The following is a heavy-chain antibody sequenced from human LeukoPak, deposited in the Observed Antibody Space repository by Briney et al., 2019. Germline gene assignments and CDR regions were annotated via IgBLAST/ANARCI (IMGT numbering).Heavy chain of an antibody. CDR2: INHSGST. J-gene: IGHJ4*02. D-gene: IGHD2-15*01. Sequence: PSETLSLTCAVSGGSLSGYYWSWIRQPPGKGLEWIGEINHSGSTNYNPSLKSRVTISVDTSKKQFFLKLNSVTAADTAVYYCARARRDSGRSFDYWGQGTLVTVSS. V-gene: IGHV4-34*01. CDR1: GGSLSGYY. CDR3: ARARRDSGRSFDY.